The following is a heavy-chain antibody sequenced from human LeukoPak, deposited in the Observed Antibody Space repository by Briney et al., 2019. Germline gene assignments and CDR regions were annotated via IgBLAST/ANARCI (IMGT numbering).Heavy chain of an antibody. J-gene: IGHJ4*02. Sequence: GASVKVSCKASGGTFSSYAISWVRQATGQGLEWKGWMNPNSGNAGYAQRFQGRVTMTRNNSISTAYMELTSLRSEDTAVYYCGRPLQRGSWTQRALDYWGQGTLVTVSS. CDR1: GGTFSSYA. CDR3: GRPLQRGSWTQRALDY. CDR2: MNPNSGNA. V-gene: IGHV1-8*02. D-gene: IGHD3-10*01.